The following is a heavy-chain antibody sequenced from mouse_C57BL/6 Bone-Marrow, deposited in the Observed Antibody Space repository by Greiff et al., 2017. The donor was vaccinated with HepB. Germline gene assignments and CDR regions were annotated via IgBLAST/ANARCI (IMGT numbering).Heavy chain of an antibody. D-gene: IGHD4-1*01. CDR1: GYTFTSYW. Sequence: QVQLQQPGAELVMPGASVKLSCKASGYTFTSYWMHWVKQRPGQGLEWIGEIDPSDSYTNYNQKFKGKSTLTVDKSSSTAYMQLSSLTPEDSAVYYCARAVLTGPDYWGQGTTLTVSS. CDR2: IDPSDSYT. V-gene: IGHV1-69*01. J-gene: IGHJ2*01. CDR3: ARAVLTGPDY.